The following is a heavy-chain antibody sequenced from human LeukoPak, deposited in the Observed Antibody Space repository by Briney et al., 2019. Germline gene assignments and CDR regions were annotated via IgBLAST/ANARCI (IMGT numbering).Heavy chain of an antibody. J-gene: IGHJ6*02. Sequence: GGSLRLSCEASGFNFGIYWMTWVRQAPGKGLECVANIKPDGSEKNYVDSVKGRFTTSRDNAEKSLYLQMNSLRAEDTAVYYCARYYGVYGLYSMDVWGQGTTVTVSS. V-gene: IGHV3-7*01. CDR1: GFNFGIYW. D-gene: IGHD4-17*01. CDR3: ARYYGVYGLYSMDV. CDR2: IKPDGSEK.